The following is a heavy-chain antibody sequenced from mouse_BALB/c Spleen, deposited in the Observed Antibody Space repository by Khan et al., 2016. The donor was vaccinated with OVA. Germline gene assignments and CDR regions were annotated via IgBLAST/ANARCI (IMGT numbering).Heavy chain of an antibody. D-gene: IGHD2-4*01. CDR2: INYSGNT. Sequence: EVQLQESGPGLVKPSQSLSLTCTVTGYSITSEYAWNWIRQFPGNKLEWMGYINYSGNTRFNTSLKSRTSITRDTSKNQFFLKLNSVTTEDTATYYCARKDYYDYDPFPYWGQGTLVTVSA. CDR1: GYSITSEYA. CDR3: ARKDYYDYDPFPY. J-gene: IGHJ3*01. V-gene: IGHV3-2*02.